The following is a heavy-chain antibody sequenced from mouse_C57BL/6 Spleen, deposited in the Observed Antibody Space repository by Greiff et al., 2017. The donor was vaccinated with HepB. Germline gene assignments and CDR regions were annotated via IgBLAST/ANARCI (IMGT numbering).Heavy chain of an antibody. D-gene: IGHD1-1*01. J-gene: IGHJ3*01. V-gene: IGHV1-82*01. Sequence: VKLQESGPELVKPGASVKISCKASGYAFSSSWMNWVKQRPGTGLEWIGRIYPGDGDTNYNGKFKGKATLTADKSSSTAYMQLSSLTSEDSAVYFCARENYYGSSWFAYWGQGTLVTVSA. CDR2: IYPGDGDT. CDR3: ARENYYGSSWFAY. CDR1: GYAFSSSW.